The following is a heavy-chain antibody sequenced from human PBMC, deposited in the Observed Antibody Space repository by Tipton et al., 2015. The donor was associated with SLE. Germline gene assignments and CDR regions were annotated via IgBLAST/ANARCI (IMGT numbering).Heavy chain of an antibody. D-gene: IGHD2-2*01. CDR3: ARAKFGCSSTSCSNYFDY. CDR2: ISSSSIYT. V-gene: IGHV3-11*06. J-gene: IGHJ4*02. CDR1: GFTFSDYY. Sequence: SLRLSCAASGFTFSDYYMSWIRQAPGKGLEWVSYISSSSIYTNYADSVKGRFSISRDNAKNSLYLQMNSLRAEDTAVYYCARAKFGCSSTSCSNYFDYWGQGTLVTVSS.